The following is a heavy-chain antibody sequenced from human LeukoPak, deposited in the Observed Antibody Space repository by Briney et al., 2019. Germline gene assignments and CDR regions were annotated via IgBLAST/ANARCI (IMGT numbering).Heavy chain of an antibody. V-gene: IGHV3-33*06. D-gene: IGHD5-12*01. Sequence: PGRSLRLSCAASGFTFSSYGMHWVRQAPGKGLEWVAVIWYGGSNKYYADSVKGRFTISRDNSKNTLYLQMNSLRAEDTAVYYCAKDQLYGGYEGFLGFRYWGQGTLVTVSS. CDR2: IWYGGSNK. CDR3: AKDQLYGGYEGFLGFRY. J-gene: IGHJ4*02. CDR1: GFTFSSYG.